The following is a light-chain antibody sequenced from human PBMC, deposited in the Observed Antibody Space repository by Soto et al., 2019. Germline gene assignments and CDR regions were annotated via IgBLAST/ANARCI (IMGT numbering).Light chain of an antibody. Sequence: EIVLTQSPGTLSLSPGERATLSCRASQSVSSSYLACYQQTPGQAPRLLIFETSSRATGIPDRFSGSGSGADFTLTISRLEPEDFAVYYCQQYGNSLYSFGQGTKLEI. CDR3: QQYGNSLYS. V-gene: IGKV3-20*01. CDR2: ETS. CDR1: QSVSSSY. J-gene: IGKJ2*03.